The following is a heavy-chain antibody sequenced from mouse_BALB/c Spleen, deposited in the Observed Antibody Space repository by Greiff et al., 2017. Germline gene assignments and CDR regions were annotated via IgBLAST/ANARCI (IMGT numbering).Heavy chain of an antibody. D-gene: IGHD4-1*01. J-gene: IGHJ2*01. CDR1: GYTFSSYW. V-gene: IGHV1-9*01. Sequence: QVQLQQSGAELMKPGASVKISCKATGYTFSSYWIEWVKQRPGHGLEWIGEILPGSGSTNYNEKFKGKATFTADTSSNIAYMQLSSLTSEDSAVYYCAGLTGLDYWGQGTTLTVSS. CDR2: ILPGSGST. CDR3: AGLTGLDY.